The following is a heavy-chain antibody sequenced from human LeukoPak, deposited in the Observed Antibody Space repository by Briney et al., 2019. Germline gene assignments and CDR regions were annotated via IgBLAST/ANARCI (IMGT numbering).Heavy chain of an antibody. CDR1: GYSISSGYY. Sequence: SETMSLTCTVYGYSISSGYYWGWIPQPPGKGLGWIGSIYHSGSTYYNPSLKSRFTISVDTHKNQCSLKLRSVHAADTAVYYCARDGTWEYDRSGYYYLPYFDYWGQGTLVTVSP. CDR3: ARDGTWEYDRSGYYYLPYFDY. D-gene: IGHD3-22*01. CDR2: IYHSGST. J-gene: IGHJ4*02. V-gene: IGHV4-38-2*02.